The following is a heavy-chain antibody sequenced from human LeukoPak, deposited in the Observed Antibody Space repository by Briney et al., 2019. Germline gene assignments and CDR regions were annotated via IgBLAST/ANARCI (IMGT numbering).Heavy chain of an antibody. J-gene: IGHJ4*02. D-gene: IGHD3-16*01. CDR1: GYTFTSYG. CDR2: ISAYNGNT. V-gene: IGHV1-18*01. Sequence: GASVKVSCKASGYTFTSYGISWVRQAPGQGLEWMGWISAYNGNTNYAQKLQGRVTMTTDTSTSTAYMELRSLRSDDTAVYYCARRDKRSWAPFFDFWGQGTLVTVSS. CDR3: ARRDKRSWAPFFDF.